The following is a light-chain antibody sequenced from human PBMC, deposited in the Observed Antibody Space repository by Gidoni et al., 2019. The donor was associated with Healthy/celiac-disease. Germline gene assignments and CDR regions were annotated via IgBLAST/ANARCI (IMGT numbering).Light chain of an antibody. CDR2: DAS. J-gene: IGKJ4*01. Sequence: EIVLTHSPATLSLSPGERATLSCRASQSVSSYLAWYQQKPGQAPRLRIYDASNRATGIPARFSGSGSGTDFTLTISSLEPEDFADYYCQQRSNWPELTFGGGTKVEIK. CDR3: QQRSNWPELT. V-gene: IGKV3-11*01. CDR1: QSVSSY.